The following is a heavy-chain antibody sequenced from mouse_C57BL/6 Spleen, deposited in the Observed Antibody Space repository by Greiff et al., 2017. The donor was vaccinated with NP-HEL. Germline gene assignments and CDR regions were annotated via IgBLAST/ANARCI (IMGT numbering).Heavy chain of an antibody. V-gene: IGHV1-53*01. Sequence: VQLQQSGTELVKPGASVKLSCKASGYTFTSYWMHWVKQRPGQGLEWIGNINPSNGGTNYNEKFKSKAALTVDKSSSTAYMQLSSLTSEDSAVCYCARLGQLRQFAYWGQGTLVTVSA. CDR1: GYTFTSYW. CDR3: ARLGQLRQFAY. D-gene: IGHD3-2*02. J-gene: IGHJ3*01. CDR2: INPSNGGT.